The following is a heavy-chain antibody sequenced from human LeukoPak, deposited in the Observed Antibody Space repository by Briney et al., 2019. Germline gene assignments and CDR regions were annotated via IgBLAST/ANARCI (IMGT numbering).Heavy chain of an antibody. Sequence: PGGFLRLSCAASGFTFSSYAMSWVRQAPGKGLEWVSAISGSGGSTYYADSVKGRFTISRDNSKNTLYLQMNSLRAEDTAVYYCAKHLRPAATAYYFDYWGQGTLVTVSS. CDR2: ISGSGGST. CDR3: AKHLRPAATAYYFDY. V-gene: IGHV3-23*01. D-gene: IGHD6-25*01. CDR1: GFTFSSYA. J-gene: IGHJ4*02.